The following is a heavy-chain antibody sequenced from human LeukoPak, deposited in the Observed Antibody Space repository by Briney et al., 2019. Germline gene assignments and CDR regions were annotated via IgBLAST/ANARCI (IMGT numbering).Heavy chain of an antibody. Sequence: GGSLRLSCAASGFTFSSYAMSWVRQAPGKGLEWVSAISGSGGSTYYADSVKGRFTISRDNSKNTLYLQMNSLRAEDTAVYYCAKDPYRASSGLVDYGGQGTLVTVPS. CDR1: GFTFSSYA. V-gene: IGHV3-23*01. CDR2: ISGSGGST. D-gene: IGHD5-12*01. CDR3: AKDPYRASSGLVDY. J-gene: IGHJ4*02.